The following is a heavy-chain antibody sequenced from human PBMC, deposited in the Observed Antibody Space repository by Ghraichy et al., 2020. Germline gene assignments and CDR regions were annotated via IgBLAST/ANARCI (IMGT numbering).Heavy chain of an antibody. J-gene: IGHJ6*02. CDR2: IKEDGRDM. Sequence: GESLNISCAASGFAFSTHWMTWVRLAPGQGPQWVANIKEDGRDMYYVDSVKGRLTISRDNAKNSLYLQMNSLRAEDTAIYYCARNYYYAMDVWGQGTTVTVSS. V-gene: IGHV3-7*01. CDR1: GFAFSTHW. CDR3: ARNYYYAMDV.